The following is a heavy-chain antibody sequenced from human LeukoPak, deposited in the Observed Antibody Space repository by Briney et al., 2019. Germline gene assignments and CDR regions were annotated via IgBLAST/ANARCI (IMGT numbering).Heavy chain of an antibody. V-gene: IGHV3-7*03. J-gene: IGHJ6*02. CDR1: GFTFSSHW. Sequence: GGSLRLSCAASGFTFSSHWMTWVRQVPGRGPEWVANVNRAGSETYYLDSVKGRFTISKDNAKNSLYLQMNSLRAEDTALYHCARNNGMDVWGQGTTVIVSS. CDR2: VNRAGSET. CDR3: ARNNGMDV.